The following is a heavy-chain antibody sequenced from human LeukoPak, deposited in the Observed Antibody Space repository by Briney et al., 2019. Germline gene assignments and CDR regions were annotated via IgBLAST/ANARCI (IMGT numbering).Heavy chain of an antibody. D-gene: IGHD3-3*01. Sequence: PGGSLRLSCAASGFTFSDYSMSWIRQAPGKGLEWVSVIYSGGSTYYADSVKGRFTISRHDSKNRLKVQNTTVRAEDTAIYYCARGKSVLDYWGQGTLVTVSS. V-gene: IGHV3-53*04. CDR3: ARGKSVLDY. J-gene: IGHJ4*02. CDR2: IYSGGST. CDR1: GFTFSDYS.